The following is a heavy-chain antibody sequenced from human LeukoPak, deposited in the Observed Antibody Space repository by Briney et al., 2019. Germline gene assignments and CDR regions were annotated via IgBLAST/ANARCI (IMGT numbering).Heavy chain of an antibody. J-gene: IGHJ6*02. CDR1: GFTFSSYA. D-gene: IGHD6-13*01. V-gene: IGHV3-30*04. CDR3: PREIGSDSSSWYMYLNYGMDV. CDR2: ISYDGSNK. Sequence: GGSLRLSCAASGFTFSSYAMHWVRQAPGKGLEWVAVISYDGSNKYYADSVKGRFTISRDNSKNTLYLQMNSLRAEDTAVYHCPREIGSDSSSWYMYLNYGMDVWGQGTTVTVSS.